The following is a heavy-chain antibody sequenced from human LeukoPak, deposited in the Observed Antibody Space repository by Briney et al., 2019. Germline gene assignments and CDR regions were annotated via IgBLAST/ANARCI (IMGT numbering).Heavy chain of an antibody. J-gene: IGHJ6*03. CDR3: ASTLLWFGEQSHYYYYMDV. CDR2: ISGSGDNT. CDR1: GLSFRSYG. Sequence: PGGSLRLSCEASGLSFRSYGMSWVRQAPGKGLEWVSGISGSGDNTYYTDSVKGRFTISRDNSKNTLYLQMNSLRAEDTAVYYCASTLLWFGEQSHYYYYMDVWGKGTTVTVSS. V-gene: IGHV3-23*01. D-gene: IGHD3-10*01.